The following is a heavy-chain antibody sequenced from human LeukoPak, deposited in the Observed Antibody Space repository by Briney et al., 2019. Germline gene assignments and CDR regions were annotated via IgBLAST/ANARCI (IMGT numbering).Heavy chain of an antibody. CDR1: GYTFTSYG. CDR3: ARDEPYCGGDRYADY. V-gene: IGHV1-18*01. D-gene: IGHD2-21*02. Sequence: ASVKVSCKASGYTFTSYGISWVRQAPGQGLEWMGWISAYNGNTNYAQKLQGRVTMTTDTSTSTAYMELRSLRSDDTAVYYCARDEPYCGGDRYADYWGQGTLVTVSS. CDR2: ISAYNGNT. J-gene: IGHJ4*02.